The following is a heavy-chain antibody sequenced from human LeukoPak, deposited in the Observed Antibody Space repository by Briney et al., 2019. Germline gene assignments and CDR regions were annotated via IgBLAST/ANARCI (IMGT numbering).Heavy chain of an antibody. Sequence: PGGSLRLSCAASGFTFSSNYMSWVRQAPGKGLEWVSIIYSAGSTYYADSVKGRFTISRDNSKNTVYLQMKSLRAEDTAVYYCARNGGYGDYVIGWGQGTLVTVSS. CDR3: ARNGGYGDYVIG. CDR1: GFTFSSNY. J-gene: IGHJ4*02. V-gene: IGHV3-66*02. D-gene: IGHD4-17*01. CDR2: IYSAGST.